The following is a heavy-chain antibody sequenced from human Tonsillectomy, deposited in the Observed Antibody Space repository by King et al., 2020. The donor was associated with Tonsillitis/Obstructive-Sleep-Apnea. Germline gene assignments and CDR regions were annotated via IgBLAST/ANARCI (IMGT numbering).Heavy chain of an antibody. CDR1: GGSISSYY. Sequence: QLQESGPGLVKPSETLSLTCTVSGGSISSYYWSWIRQPPGKGLEWIGYIYYSGSTNYNPSLKSRVTISVDTSKNQFSLKLSSVTAADTAVYYCAGRVPAARSYWYFDLWGRGTLVTVSS. D-gene: IGHD2-2*01. J-gene: IGHJ2*01. CDR2: IYYSGST. V-gene: IGHV4-59*08. CDR3: AGRVPAARSYWYFDL.